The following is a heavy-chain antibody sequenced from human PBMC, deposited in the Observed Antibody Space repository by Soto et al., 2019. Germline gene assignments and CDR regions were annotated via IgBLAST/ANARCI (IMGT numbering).Heavy chain of an antibody. CDR3: ARGPDDSDVPRWDY. D-gene: IGHD4-17*01. J-gene: IGHJ4*02. CDR1: GYNFNQYY. Sequence: QVQLVQSGAEVRKPGASVRLSCATSGYNFNQYYIHWVRQAPGQGLECMGIINLRGGTTEYAHKFRGRVTVTGDTSTRTAYMELSSLRSEDTAVYFCARGPDDSDVPRWDYWGQGTLITVSS. V-gene: IGHV1-46*02. CDR2: INLRGGTT.